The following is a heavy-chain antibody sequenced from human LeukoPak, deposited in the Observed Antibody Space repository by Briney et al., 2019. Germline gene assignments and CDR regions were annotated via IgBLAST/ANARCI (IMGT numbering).Heavy chain of an antibody. CDR3: ARLGYGDYLNWFDP. J-gene: IGHJ5*02. CDR2: IYYSGTT. Sequence: SQTLSLTCTVSGGSISSGGYHWSWIRQHPGKGLEWIGYIYYSGTTSYNPSLKSRVTMSVDTSKKKFSLKVSSVTVADTAVYYCARLGYGDYLNWFDPWGQGTLVTVSS. V-gene: IGHV4-31*03. D-gene: IGHD4-17*01. CDR1: GGSISSGGYH.